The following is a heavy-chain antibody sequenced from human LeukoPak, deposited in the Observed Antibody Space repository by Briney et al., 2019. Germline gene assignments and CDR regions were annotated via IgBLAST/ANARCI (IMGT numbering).Heavy chain of an antibody. D-gene: IGHD6-13*01. V-gene: IGHV4-4*09. J-gene: IGHJ5*02. CDR1: GGSINNYY. CDR3: AKHASIAGAWGWLDP. CDR2: IHSSGST. Sequence: SETLSLTCTVSGGSINNYYWSWIRQPPGKGLEWIGYIHSSGSTNYDPFLKSRVTMSVDTSKNQFSLKLSSVTAADTAVYYCAKHASIAGAWGWLDPWGLGTPVTVSS.